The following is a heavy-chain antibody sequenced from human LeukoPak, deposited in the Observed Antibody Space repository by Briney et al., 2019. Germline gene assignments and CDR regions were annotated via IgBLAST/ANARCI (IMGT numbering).Heavy chain of an antibody. V-gene: IGHV1-8*03. Sequence: ASVKVSSKASGYTFTSYDINWVRQATGQGLEWMGWMNPNSGNTSYAQKFQGRVTITRNTSISTAYMELSSLRSEDTAVYYCARGGPRDYYEDYWGQGTLVTVSS. CDR1: GYTFTSYD. J-gene: IGHJ4*02. CDR3: ARGGPRDYYEDY. D-gene: IGHD3-22*01. CDR2: MNPNSGNT.